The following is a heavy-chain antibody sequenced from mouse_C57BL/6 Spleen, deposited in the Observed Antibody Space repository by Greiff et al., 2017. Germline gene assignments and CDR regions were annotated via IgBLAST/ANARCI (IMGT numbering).Heavy chain of an antibody. CDR2: IDPSDSYT. D-gene: IGHD1-1*01. J-gene: IGHJ2*01. CDR3: ARWTTVVVFDY. V-gene: IGHV1-50*01. Sequence: QVQLKQPGAELVKPGASVKLSCKASGYTFTSYWMQWVKQRPGQGLEWIGEIDPSDSYTNYNQKFKGKATLTVDTSSSTAYMQLSSLTSEDSAVYYCARWTTVVVFDYWGQGTTLTVSS. CDR1: GYTFTSYW.